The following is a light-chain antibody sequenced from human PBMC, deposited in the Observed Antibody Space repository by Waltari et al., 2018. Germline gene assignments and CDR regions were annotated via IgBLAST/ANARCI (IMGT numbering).Light chain of an antibody. CDR1: QSILYRSSYRNA. J-gene: IGKJ4*01. Sequence: DIVMTQSPDSLAVSLGERAPIHCKYSQSILYRSSYRNALAWYPQKPGQPPKLLSFWAATRESGAPDRFSVSGSGTDFTLTISSLQAEDVAVYYCQQYYNAPLTFGGGTKVEIK. CDR3: QQYYNAPLT. CDR2: WAA. V-gene: IGKV4-1*01.